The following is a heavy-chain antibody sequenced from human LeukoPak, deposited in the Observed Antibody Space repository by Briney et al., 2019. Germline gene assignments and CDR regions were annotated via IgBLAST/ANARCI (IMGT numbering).Heavy chain of an antibody. CDR2: IRYDGSNK. CDR1: GFTFRNYD. CDR3: SRSLHTAMALFDY. D-gene: IGHD5-18*01. V-gene: IGHV3-30*02. J-gene: IGHJ4*02. Sequence: GGSLRLSCIPSGFTFRNYDMHWVRQAPGKGLEWVAFIRYDGSNKYYADSVKGRFIISRDNSKNTLYLQMNSLRAEDTAVYYCSRSLHTAMALFDYWGQGTLVTVSS.